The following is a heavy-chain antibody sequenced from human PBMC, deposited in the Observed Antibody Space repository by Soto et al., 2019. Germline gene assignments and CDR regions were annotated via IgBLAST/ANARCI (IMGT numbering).Heavy chain of an antibody. Sequence: KHGGTLGLSCTASGFTFGDYAMSWFRQAPGKGLEWVGFIRSKAYGGTTEYAASVKGRFTISRDDSKSIAYLQMNSLKTEDTAVYYCTGPTYYYGSGSSPNYYGMDVWGQGTTVTVSS. CDR2: IRSKAYGGTT. J-gene: IGHJ6*02. D-gene: IGHD3-10*01. CDR3: TGPTYYYGSGSSPNYYGMDV. CDR1: GFTFGDYA. V-gene: IGHV3-49*05.